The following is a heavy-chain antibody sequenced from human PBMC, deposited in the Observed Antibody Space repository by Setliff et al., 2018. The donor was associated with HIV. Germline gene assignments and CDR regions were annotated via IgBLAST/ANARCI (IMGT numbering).Heavy chain of an antibody. J-gene: IGHJ3*02. CDR2: IYYSGST. CDR3: ARNPCSGGSCPDAFDI. V-gene: IGHV4-38-2*01. Sequence: SETLSLTCRVSGYSIISGDYWGWIRQPPGKGLEWIGSIYYSGSTNYNPSLKSRVTISVDTSKNQFSLKLSSVTAADTAVYYCARNPCSGGSCPDAFDIWGQGTMVTVSS. D-gene: IGHD2-15*01. CDR1: GYSIISGDY.